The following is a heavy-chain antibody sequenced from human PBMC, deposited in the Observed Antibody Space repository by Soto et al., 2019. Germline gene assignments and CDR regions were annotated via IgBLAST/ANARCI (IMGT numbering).Heavy chain of an antibody. D-gene: IGHD3-22*01. Sequence: GESLKISCKASGYTFTSYWIGWVRQMPGKGLEWMGIIYPSNSETRFSPSFQVQVTLSADKSIFTAYLQWSSLKASDTAMYYCARQGYRYDTYSFGYWGQGTLVAVSS. J-gene: IGHJ4*02. CDR2: IYPSNSET. V-gene: IGHV5-51*01. CDR1: GYTFTSYW. CDR3: ARQGYRYDTYSFGY.